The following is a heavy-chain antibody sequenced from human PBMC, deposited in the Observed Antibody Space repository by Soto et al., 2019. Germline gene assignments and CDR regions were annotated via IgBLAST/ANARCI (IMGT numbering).Heavy chain of an antibody. Sequence: SETLSLTCAVSGGSISSSNWWSWVRQPPGKGLEWIGEIYHSGSTNYNPSLKSRVTISVDKSKNQFSLKLSSVTAADTAVYYCARRAAAGRYYYYGMDVWGQGTTVTVSS. CDR3: ARRAAAGRYYYYGMDV. CDR2: IYHSGST. CDR1: GGSISSSNW. J-gene: IGHJ6*02. V-gene: IGHV4-4*02. D-gene: IGHD6-13*01.